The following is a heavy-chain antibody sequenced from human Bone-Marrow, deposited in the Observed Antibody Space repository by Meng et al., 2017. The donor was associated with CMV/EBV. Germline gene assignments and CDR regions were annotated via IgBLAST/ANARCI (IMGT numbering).Heavy chain of an antibody. V-gene: IGHV3-66*03. CDR1: GFSVSSTY. CDR2: LYSNGNT. J-gene: IGHJ3*02. D-gene: IGHD6-6*01. CDR3: TRDVLGSSSSSVSFDI. Sequence: GGSLRLSCAASGFSVSSTYINWVRQAPGKGLEWISFLYSNGNTFYADSVKGRFTISRDDSLNAVYLQMDSLGPEDTAVYYCTRDVLGSSSSSVSFDIWGQGTRVTVSS.